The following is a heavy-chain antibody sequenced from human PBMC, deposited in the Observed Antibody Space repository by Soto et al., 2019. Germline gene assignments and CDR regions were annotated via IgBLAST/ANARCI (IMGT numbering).Heavy chain of an antibody. Sequence: EVQLVESGGGLVKPGGSLRLSCAASGFTFSSYRMNWVRQAPGKGLEWVSSISSSSSYIYYADSVKGRFTISRDNAKNSLYLQMNSLRAEDTAVYYCARDRGWSSSWYDYWGQGTLVTVSS. CDR1: GFTFSSYR. CDR3: ARDRGWSSSWYDY. CDR2: ISSSSSYI. V-gene: IGHV3-21*01. J-gene: IGHJ4*02. D-gene: IGHD6-13*01.